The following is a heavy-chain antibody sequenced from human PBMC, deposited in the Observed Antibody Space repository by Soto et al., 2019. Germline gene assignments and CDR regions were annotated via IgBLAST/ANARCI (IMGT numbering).Heavy chain of an antibody. CDR2: IGTAGDT. V-gene: IGHV3-13*01. Sequence: GGSLRLSCAASGFTFSSYDMHWVRQATGKGLEWVSAIGTAGDTYYPGSVKGRFTISRENAKNSLYLQMNSLRAGDTAVYYCARGNPPVSSPLHYYYYMDVWGKGTTVTVSS. CDR1: GFTFSSYD. D-gene: IGHD6-13*01. J-gene: IGHJ6*03. CDR3: ARGNPPVSSPLHYYYYMDV.